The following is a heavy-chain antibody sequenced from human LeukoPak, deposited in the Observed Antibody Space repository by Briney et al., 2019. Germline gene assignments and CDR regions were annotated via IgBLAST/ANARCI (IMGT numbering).Heavy chain of an antibody. CDR2: ISYDGSNK. CDR1: GFTFSSYG. D-gene: IGHD6-19*01. J-gene: IGHJ4*02. CDR3: AKSSGWLRTPYDY. Sequence: PGRSLRLSCAASGFTFSSYGMHWVRQAPGKGLEWVAVISYDGSNKYYADSVKGRFTISRDNSRNTLYLQMNSLRAEDTAVYYCAKSSGWLRTPYDYWGQGTLVTVSS. V-gene: IGHV3-30*18.